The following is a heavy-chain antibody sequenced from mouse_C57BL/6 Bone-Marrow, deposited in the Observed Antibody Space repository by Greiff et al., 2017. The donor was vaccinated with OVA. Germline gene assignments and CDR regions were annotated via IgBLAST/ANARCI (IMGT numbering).Heavy chain of an antibody. Sequence: QVQLQQSGPGLVQPSQSLSITCTVSGFSLTSYGVHWVRQSPGKGLEWLGVIWRGGSTDYNAAFMSRLSITKDNSKSQVFFKMNSLQADDTAIYYCAKGVTPYYYAMDYWGQGTSVTVSS. CDR3: AKGVTPYYYAMDY. V-gene: IGHV2-5*01. J-gene: IGHJ4*01. D-gene: IGHD2-2*01. CDR1: GFSLTSYG. CDR2: IWRGGST.